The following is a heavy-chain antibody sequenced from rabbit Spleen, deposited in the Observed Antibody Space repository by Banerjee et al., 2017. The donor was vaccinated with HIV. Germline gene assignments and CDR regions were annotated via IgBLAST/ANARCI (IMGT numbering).Heavy chain of an antibody. CDR1: GVSFSGDSFSGDSY. CDR3: ARDTSTSFSSYGMDL. Sequence: QSLEESGGDLVKPGASLTLTCIASGVSFSGDSFSGDSYMCWVRQAPGKGLEWIGCIDTGSSGFTYFATWAKGRFTISKTSSTMVTLQVTRLTAADTATYFCARDTSTSFSSYGMDLWGPGTLVTVS. D-gene: IGHD1-1*01. CDR2: IDTGSSGFT. J-gene: IGHJ6*01. V-gene: IGHV1S40*01.